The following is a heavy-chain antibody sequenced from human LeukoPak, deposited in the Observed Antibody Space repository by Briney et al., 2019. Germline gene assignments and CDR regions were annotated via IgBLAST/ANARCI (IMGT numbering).Heavy chain of an antibody. Sequence: GGSLRLSWAAAGFTFSRYWMHWVRRAPGKGLLWVSRINSDGSSTYYADSVKGRFTTSRDNAKNALHLQMNSLTAEDTAVYYCVLDLFSSFAFDIWGQGTMVTVSS. CDR1: GFTFSRYW. D-gene: IGHD3/OR15-3a*01. CDR3: VLDLFSSFAFDI. V-gene: IGHV3-74*01. J-gene: IGHJ3*02. CDR2: INSDGSST.